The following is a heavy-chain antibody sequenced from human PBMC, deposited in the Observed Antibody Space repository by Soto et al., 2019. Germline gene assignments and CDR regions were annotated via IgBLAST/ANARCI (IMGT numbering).Heavy chain of an antibody. J-gene: IGHJ4*02. CDR3: ARVVLWWPYYFDY. CDR1: GFTFSSYW. Sequence: GGSLRLSCAASGFTFSSYWMHWVRQAPGKGLVWVSRINSDGSSTSYADSVKGRFTISRDNAKNTLYLQMNSLRAEDTAVYYCARVVLWWPYYFDYWGQGTLVTVSS. V-gene: IGHV3-74*01. CDR2: INSDGSST. D-gene: IGHD2-21*01.